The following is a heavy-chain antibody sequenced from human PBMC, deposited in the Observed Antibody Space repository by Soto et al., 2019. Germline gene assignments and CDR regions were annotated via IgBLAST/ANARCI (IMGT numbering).Heavy chain of an antibody. CDR1: GGSFSGYY. J-gene: IGHJ6*03. CDR3: ARVRYYGSGRPKGYYYMDV. V-gene: IGHV4-34*01. Sequence: SETLSLTCAVYGGSFSGYYWSWIRQPPGKGLEWIGEINHSGSTNYNPSLKSRVTISVDTSKNQFSLKLSSVTAADTAVYYCARVRYYGSGRPKGYYYMDVWGKGTTVTVS. CDR2: INHSGST. D-gene: IGHD3-10*01.